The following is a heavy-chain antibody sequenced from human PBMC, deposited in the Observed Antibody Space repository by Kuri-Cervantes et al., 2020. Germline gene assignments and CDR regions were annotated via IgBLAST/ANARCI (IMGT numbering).Heavy chain of an antibody. CDR3: AREYGSSGYYGMDV. CDR1: GFTFSSYG. J-gene: IGHJ6*02. V-gene: IGHV3-33*01. CDR2: IWYDETNK. Sequence: GESLKISCAASGFTFSSYGMHWVRQAPGKGLEWVAVIWYDETNKYYADSVKGRFTISRDNSKNTLYLQMNSLRAEDTAVYYCAREYGSSGYYGMDVWGQGTTVTVSS. D-gene: IGHD3-22*01.